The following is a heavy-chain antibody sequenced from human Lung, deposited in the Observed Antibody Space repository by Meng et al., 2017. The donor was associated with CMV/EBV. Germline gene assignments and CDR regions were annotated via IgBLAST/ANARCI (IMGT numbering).Heavy chain of an antibody. CDR3: ARVEGPAGAMLKYFYYYGMEV. J-gene: IGHJ6*01. D-gene: IGHD6-13*01. CDR2: MNPNNGDT. Sequence: ASVKVSCKASGYSFTRYDINWVRQAPGQGLEWMGWMNPNNGDTGYAQKFQGRVTMTRDTSISTVYMELNSLRSEDTAVYYCARVEGPAGAMLKYFYYYGMEVWGRGTTVTVSS. CDR1: GYSFTRYD. V-gene: IGHV1-8*01.